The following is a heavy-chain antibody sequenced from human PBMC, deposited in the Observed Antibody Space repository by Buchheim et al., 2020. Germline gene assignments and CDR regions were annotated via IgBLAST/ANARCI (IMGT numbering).Heavy chain of an antibody. CDR1: GFTFSSYA. V-gene: IGHV3-30*04. J-gene: IGHJ6*02. Sequence: QVQLVESGGGVVQPGRSLRLSCAASGFTFSSYAMHWVRQAPGKGLEWVAVISYDGSNKYYADSVTGRFTISRDNSKNTLYLQMNSLRAEDTAVYYCARASGFQYSSSWYGVYYYYGMDVWGQGTT. CDR3: ARASGFQYSSSWYGVYYYYGMDV. CDR2: ISYDGSNK. D-gene: IGHD6-13*01.